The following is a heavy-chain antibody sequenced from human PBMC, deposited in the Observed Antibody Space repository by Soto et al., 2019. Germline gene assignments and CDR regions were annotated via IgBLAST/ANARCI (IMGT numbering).Heavy chain of an antibody. Sequence: GGSLRLSCVASGLTFNNAWMNWVRQAPGKGLEWVGRIRSKSDGGTTDYAAPVKGRSTISRDDSKNMVDLQMSSLKTEDTAIYYCTTYSGAAFEYWGQGALVTVSS. CDR2: IRSKSDGGTT. CDR1: GLTFNNAW. V-gene: IGHV3-15*01. CDR3: TTYSGAAFEY. J-gene: IGHJ4*02. D-gene: IGHD1-26*01.